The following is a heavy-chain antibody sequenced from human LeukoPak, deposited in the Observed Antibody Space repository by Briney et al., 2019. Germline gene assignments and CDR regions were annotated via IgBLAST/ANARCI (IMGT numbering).Heavy chain of an antibody. Sequence: SETLSLTCAVYGGSFSGYYWSWICQPPGKGLEWIGEINHSGSTNYNPSLKSRVTIPVDTSKNQFSLKLSSVTAADTAVYYCAVGSSWYSGFDYWGQGTLVTVSS. CDR1: GGSFSGYY. J-gene: IGHJ4*02. CDR3: AVGSSWYSGFDY. CDR2: INHSGST. D-gene: IGHD6-13*01. V-gene: IGHV4-34*01.